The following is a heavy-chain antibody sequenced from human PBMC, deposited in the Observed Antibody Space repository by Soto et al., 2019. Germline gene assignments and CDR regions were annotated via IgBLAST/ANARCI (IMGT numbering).Heavy chain of an antibody. CDR3: ARGRGPAAGDWFDP. Sequence: QVQLQQWGAGLLKPSETLSLTCAVYGGSFSGYYWSWIRQPPGKGLEWIGEINHSGSTNYNPSLRSRVTISVDTCRDQFALKLSSVAAAATAVYYCARGRGPAAGDWFDPWGQGTVVTVSS. J-gene: IGHJ5*02. CDR1: GGSFSGYY. V-gene: IGHV4-34*01. CDR2: INHSGST. D-gene: IGHD2-2*01.